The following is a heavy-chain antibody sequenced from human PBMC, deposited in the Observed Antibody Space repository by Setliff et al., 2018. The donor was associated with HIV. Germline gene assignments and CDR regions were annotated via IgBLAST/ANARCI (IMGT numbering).Heavy chain of an antibody. CDR1: GGSINRGGYY. Sequence: PSETLSLTCAVSGGSINRGGYYWTWIRQHPGLGLEWIGYSHYSGSTYYNPSLKIRVTISVDTSKNQCSLKLSSVTAADTAVYYCSRSGDSRSYLSAFEIWGQGTMVTVSS. CDR3: SRSGDSRSYLSAFEI. D-gene: IGHD3-22*01. V-gene: IGHV4-31*11. CDR2: SHYSGST. J-gene: IGHJ3*02.